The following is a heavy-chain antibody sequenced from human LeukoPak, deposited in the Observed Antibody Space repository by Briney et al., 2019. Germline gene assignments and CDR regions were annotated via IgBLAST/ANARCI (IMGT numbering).Heavy chain of an antibody. CDR3: AKTAEYYGSGNIDY. CDR1: GFTFSNYA. D-gene: IGHD3-10*01. J-gene: IGHJ4*02. CDR2: INFSGGDST. V-gene: IGHV3-23*01. Sequence: QPGGSLRLSCAASGFTFSNYAMSWVRQAPGKGLEWVSSINFSGGDSTYYADSVKGRFTISRDNSKSTLYLQMNSLRAEDTAIYYCAKTAEYYGSGNIDYWGQGTLVTVSS.